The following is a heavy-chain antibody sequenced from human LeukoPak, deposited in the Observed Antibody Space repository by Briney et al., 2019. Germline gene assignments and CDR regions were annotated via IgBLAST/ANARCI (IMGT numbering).Heavy chain of an antibody. Sequence: AASVKVSCKVSGYTLTELSMHWVRQAPGQGLEWMGGFDPEDGETIYAQKFRGRVTMTEDTSTDTAYMELSSLRSEDTAVYYCATDLNTVTFDYWGQGTLVTVSS. CDR3: ATDLNTVTFDY. CDR2: FDPEDGET. D-gene: IGHD4-17*01. V-gene: IGHV1-24*01. J-gene: IGHJ4*02. CDR1: GYTLTELS.